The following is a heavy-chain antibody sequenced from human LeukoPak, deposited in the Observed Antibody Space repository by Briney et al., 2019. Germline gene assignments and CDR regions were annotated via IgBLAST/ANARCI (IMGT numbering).Heavy chain of an antibody. J-gene: IGHJ4*02. V-gene: IGHV4-30-2*01. Sequence: SQTLSLTCTVSGGSISSGGYYWSWIRQPPGKGLEWIGYIYHSGSTYYNPSLKSRVTISVDRSKNQFSLKLSSVAAADTAVYYCASNLVNSGPFDYWGQGTLVTVSS. CDR3: ASNLVNSGPFDY. CDR2: IYHSGST. D-gene: IGHD3-10*01. CDR1: GGSISSGGYY.